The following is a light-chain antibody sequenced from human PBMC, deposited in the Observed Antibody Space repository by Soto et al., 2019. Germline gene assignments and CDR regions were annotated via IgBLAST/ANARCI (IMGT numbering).Light chain of an antibody. CDR1: SSDVGGYNY. J-gene: IGLJ1*01. CDR2: EVS. V-gene: IGLV2-8*01. CDR3: SSYAGSLYV. Sequence: QSALTQPPSASGSPGQSVTISCTGTSSDVGGYNYVSWYQQHPGKAPKLMIYEVSKRPSGVPDRFSGSKSGNTASLTVSGLQAEDDAHYYCSSYAGSLYVFGTGTKLTVL.